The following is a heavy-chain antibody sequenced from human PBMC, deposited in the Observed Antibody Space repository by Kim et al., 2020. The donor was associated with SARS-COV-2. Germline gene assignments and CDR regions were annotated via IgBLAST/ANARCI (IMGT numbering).Heavy chain of an antibody. J-gene: IGHJ6*02. CDR1: GDSVSSNSAA. CDR2: TYYRSKWYN. D-gene: IGHD3-10*01. V-gene: IGHV6-1*01. CDR3: ARFGDPSFYYYYGMDV. Sequence: SQTLSLTCAISGDSVSSNSAAWNWLRQSPSRGLEWLGRTYYRSKWYNDYAVSVKSRLTINPDTSKNQFSLQLNSVTPEDTAVYYCARFGDPSFYYYYGMDVWGQGTTVTVSS.